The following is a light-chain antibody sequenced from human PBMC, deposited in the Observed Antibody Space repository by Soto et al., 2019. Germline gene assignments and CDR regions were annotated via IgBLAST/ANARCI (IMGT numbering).Light chain of an antibody. CDR3: LQDYNYPWT. V-gene: IGKV1-6*01. CDR1: QSLTGR. CDR2: AAS. J-gene: IGKJ1*01. Sequence: IQMTQAPSTLSASIGYRVTPTCRASQSLTGRLAWYQQKPGRPPKLLIYAASSLQSGVPSRFSGSGSATDFTLTISSLQPEDFATYNCLQDYNYPWTFGQGTKVEIK.